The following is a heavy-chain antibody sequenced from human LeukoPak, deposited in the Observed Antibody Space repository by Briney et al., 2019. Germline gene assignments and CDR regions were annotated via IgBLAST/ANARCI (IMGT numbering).Heavy chain of an antibody. CDR3: ASAYYYDSSGYLNWFDP. V-gene: IGHV1-69*04. Sequence: ASVKVSCKASGGTFSGYAISWVRQAPGQGLEWMGRIIPIFGIANYAQKFQGRVTITADKSTSTAYMELSSLRSEDTAVYYCASAYYYDSSGYLNWFDPWGQGTLATVSS. J-gene: IGHJ5*02. CDR2: IIPIFGIA. CDR1: GGTFSGYA. D-gene: IGHD3-22*01.